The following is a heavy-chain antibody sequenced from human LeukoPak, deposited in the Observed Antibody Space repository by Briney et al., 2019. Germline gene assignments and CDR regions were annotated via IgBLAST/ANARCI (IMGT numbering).Heavy chain of an antibody. J-gene: IGHJ4*02. V-gene: IGHV3-66*01. CDR3: ARDLPYTPAGEY. D-gene: IGHD3-16*01. Sequence: PGGSLRLSCAASGFTVSSKYMSWVRQAPGKGLEWVSVIYSGGSTYYADSVKGRFTISRDNSKNTLYLQMNSPRAEDTAVYYCARDLPYTPAGEYWGQGTLVTVSS. CDR2: IYSGGST. CDR1: GFTVSSKY.